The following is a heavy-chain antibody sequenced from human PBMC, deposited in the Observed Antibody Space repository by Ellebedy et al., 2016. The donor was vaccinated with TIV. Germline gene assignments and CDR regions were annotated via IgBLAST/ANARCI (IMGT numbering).Heavy chain of an antibody. Sequence: ASVKVSXKASGYTFTSYDIDWVRQATGQGPEWMGWMNPNSGKTGYAQKFKGRVTMTSNTSTSTAYLDLTSLTSEDTAVYYCARGDSTLGSTWYNWFNPWGQGTLVTVSS. CDR2: MNPNSGKT. D-gene: IGHD6-13*01. V-gene: IGHV1-8*01. CDR1: GYTFTSYD. CDR3: ARGDSTLGSTWYNWFNP. J-gene: IGHJ5*02.